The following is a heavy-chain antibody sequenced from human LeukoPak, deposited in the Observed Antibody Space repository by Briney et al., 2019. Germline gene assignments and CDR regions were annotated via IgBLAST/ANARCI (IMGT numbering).Heavy chain of an antibody. CDR3: ARISYDSSGYFDY. CDR2: ITSDGTNT. CDR1: GFTFRSSW. D-gene: IGHD3-22*01. Sequence: GGSLRLSCAASGFTFRSSWMHWVRQAPGKGLVWVSRITSDGTNTNCAGSVKGRFTISRDSAKNTLYLEMNSLGAEDTAVYYCARISYDSSGYFDYWGQGTLVTVSS. V-gene: IGHV3-74*01. J-gene: IGHJ4*02.